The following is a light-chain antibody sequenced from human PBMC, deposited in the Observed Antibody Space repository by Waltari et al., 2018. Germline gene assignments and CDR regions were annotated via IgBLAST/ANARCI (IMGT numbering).Light chain of an antibody. V-gene: IGKV3-11*01. CDR3: QQRSNWPHLT. CDR2: DAS. J-gene: IGKJ4*01. CDR1: QSVSSY. Sequence: EIVLTQSPATLSLSPGERATLSCRASQSVSSYLAWYQQKPGQAPRLLIYDASNRATGIPARFSGSGSGTDFTLTISSLEPEDFAVYYCQQRSNWPHLTFGGGTKVEIK.